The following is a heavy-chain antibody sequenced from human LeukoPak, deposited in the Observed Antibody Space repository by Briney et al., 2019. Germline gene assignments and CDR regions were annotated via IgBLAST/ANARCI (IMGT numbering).Heavy chain of an antibody. D-gene: IGHD3-16*01. CDR2: ISWNSGSI. CDR3: ARDPIEWGLYYLDY. CDR1: GFTFDDYA. Sequence: PGGSLRLSCAASGFTFDDYAMHWVRQAPGKGLEWVSGISWNSGSIGYADSVKGRFTISRDNAKNSLYLEMNSLRAEDTAVYYCARDPIEWGLYYLDYWGQGTLVTVSS. J-gene: IGHJ4*02. V-gene: IGHV3-9*01.